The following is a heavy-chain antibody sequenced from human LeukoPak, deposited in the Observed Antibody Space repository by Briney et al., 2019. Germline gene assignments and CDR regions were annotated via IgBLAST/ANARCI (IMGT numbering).Heavy chain of an antibody. V-gene: IGHV3-23*01. D-gene: IGHD1-26*01. CDR3: AKDQYGGDVYYYGMDV. CDR2: ISGSGGST. J-gene: IGHJ6*02. CDR1: GFTFSSYA. Sequence: GGSLRLSCAASGFTFSSYAMSWVRQAPGKGLEWVSAISGSGGSTYYADSVKGRFTISRGSSKNTLYLQMNSLRAEDTAVYYCAKDQYGGDVYYYGMDVWGQGTTVTVSS.